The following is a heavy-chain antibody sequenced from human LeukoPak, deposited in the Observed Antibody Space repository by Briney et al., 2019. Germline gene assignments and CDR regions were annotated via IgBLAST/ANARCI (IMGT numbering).Heavy chain of an antibody. CDR3: ARGAGNFPFDC. Sequence: PGGSLRLSCAASGFTFSRYAMSWVCQIPGKRLEWFSGINWNGGTTHYGDCVKGRFSISRDNAKKSLYLQMTSLRVEDTAFYYCARGAGNFPFDCWGQGTLVTVSS. D-gene: IGHD1-1*01. CDR1: GFTFSRYA. J-gene: IGHJ4*02. V-gene: IGHV3-20*04. CDR2: INWNGGTT.